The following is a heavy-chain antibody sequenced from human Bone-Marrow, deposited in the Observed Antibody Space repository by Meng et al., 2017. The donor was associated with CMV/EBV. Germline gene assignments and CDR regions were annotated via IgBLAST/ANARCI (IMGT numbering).Heavy chain of an antibody. V-gene: IGHV3-7*01. Sequence: GGSLRLSCAASGFTFSSYWMSWVRQAPGKGLEWVANIKQDGSEKYYVDSVKGRFTISRDNAKNSLYLQMNSLRAEDTAVYYCAREMKYDFWSGYSDYWGQGTLVTVSS. J-gene: IGHJ4*02. CDR1: GFTFSSYW. CDR2: IKQDGSEK. CDR3: AREMKYDFWSGYSDY. D-gene: IGHD3-3*01.